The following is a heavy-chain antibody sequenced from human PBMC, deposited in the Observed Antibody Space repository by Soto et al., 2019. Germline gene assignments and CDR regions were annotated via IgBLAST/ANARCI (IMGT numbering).Heavy chain of an antibody. V-gene: IGHV3-21*01. CDR2: ISSSSSYI. J-gene: IGHJ3*02. Sequence: GGSLRLSCAASGFTFSSYSMNWVRQAPGKGLEWVSSISSSSSYIYYADSVKGRFTISRDNAKNSLYLQMNSLRAEDTAVYYCARPHCGGVSCAFDIWGQGTMVTVSS. D-gene: IGHD2-21*01. CDR1: GFTFSSYS. CDR3: ARPHCGGVSCAFDI.